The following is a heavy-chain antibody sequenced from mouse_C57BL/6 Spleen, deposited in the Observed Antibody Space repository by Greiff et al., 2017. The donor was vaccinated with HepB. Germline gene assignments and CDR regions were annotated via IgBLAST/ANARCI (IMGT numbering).Heavy chain of an antibody. J-gene: IGHJ4*01. CDR2: IDPSDSYT. V-gene: IGHV1-69*01. CDR1: GYTFTSYW. CDR3: ALAAQSYAIDY. Sequence: QVQLQQPGAELVMPGASVKLSCKASGYTFTSYWMHWVKQRPGQGLEWIGEIDPSDSYTNYNQKFKGKSTLTVDKSSSTAYMQLSSLTSEDSAVYYCALAAQSYAIDYWGQGTSVTVSS. D-gene: IGHD3-2*02.